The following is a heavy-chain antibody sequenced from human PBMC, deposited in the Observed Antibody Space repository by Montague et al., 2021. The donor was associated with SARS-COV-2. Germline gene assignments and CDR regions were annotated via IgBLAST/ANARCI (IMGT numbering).Heavy chain of an antibody. J-gene: IGHJ4*02. Sequence: SETLSLTCAVYGGSLSGFYWTWIRQAPGKGLEWVGEITHGGSTSYGPALKSRLTISLDTSKNQFSLKLDSVTAADTATYYCARSHDYRGNDDFDSWGQGALVIVSS. CDR1: GGSLSGFY. CDR2: ITHGGST. V-gene: IGHV4-34*01. D-gene: IGHD4-23*01. CDR3: ARSHDYRGNDDFDS.